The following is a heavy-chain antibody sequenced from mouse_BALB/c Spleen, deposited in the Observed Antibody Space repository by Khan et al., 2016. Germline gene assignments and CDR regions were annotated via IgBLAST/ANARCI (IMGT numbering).Heavy chain of an antibody. J-gene: IGHJ1*01. D-gene: IGHD1-3*01. CDR2: IWGGGST. CDR3: AKWAFNSDWYFDV. Sequence: QVQLKQSGPGLVAPSQSLSITCTVSGFSLTDYGVSWIRQPPGKGLEWLGVIWGGGSTYYNSALKSRLSISKDNSKSQVFLKMNSLQTDGTAMYYCAKWAFNSDWYFDVWGAGTTVTVSS. CDR1: GFSLTDYG. V-gene: IGHV2-6-5*01.